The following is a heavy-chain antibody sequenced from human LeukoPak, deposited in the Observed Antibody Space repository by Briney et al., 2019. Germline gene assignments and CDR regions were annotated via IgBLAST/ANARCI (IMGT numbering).Heavy chain of an antibody. Sequence: PGKSLRLSCAASGFTFSSYAMSWVRQAPGKGLEWVSAISGSGGSTYYADSVKGRFTISRDNSKNTLYLQMNSLRAEDTAVYYCATTPPYSGSYSGYFDYWGQGTLVTVSS. D-gene: IGHD1-26*01. CDR3: ATTPPYSGSYSGYFDY. V-gene: IGHV3-23*01. CDR2: ISGSGGST. CDR1: GFTFSSYA. J-gene: IGHJ4*02.